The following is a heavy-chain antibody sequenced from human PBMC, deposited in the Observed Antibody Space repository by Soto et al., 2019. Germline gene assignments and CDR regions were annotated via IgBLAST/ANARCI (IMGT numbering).Heavy chain of an antibody. CDR2: ISNDGSNK. Sequence: QVQLVESGGGVVQPGRSLRLSCAASNFTFSNYGMHWVRQAPGKGLEWVALISNDGSNKYYTDSVKGRFTISRDNSRNTLSLQMNSLRADDTAVYYCAKDGADTGTYYSDYWGQGTLITVSS. J-gene: IGHJ4*02. CDR3: AKDGADTGTYYSDY. V-gene: IGHV3-30*18. CDR1: NFTFSNYG. D-gene: IGHD1-26*01.